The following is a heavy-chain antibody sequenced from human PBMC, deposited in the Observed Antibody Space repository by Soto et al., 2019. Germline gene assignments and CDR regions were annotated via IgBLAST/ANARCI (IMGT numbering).Heavy chain of an antibody. CDR2: INVGDGNT. J-gene: IGHJ5*02. CDR1: GNTFTKYA. D-gene: IGHD5-12*01. V-gene: IGHV1-3*01. Sequence: QVHLVQSGAEVKKPGASVKVSCRASGNTFTKYAVHWMRQAPGQRLEWMGWINVGDGNTKYSQNLQGRVAITRDTSASTAYMELSSLRSEDTGGYSCAGGVDSNGIDPWGQGTLVTVSS. CDR3: AGGVDSNGIDP.